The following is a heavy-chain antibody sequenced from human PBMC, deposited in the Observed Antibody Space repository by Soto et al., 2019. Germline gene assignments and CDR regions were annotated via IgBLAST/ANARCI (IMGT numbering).Heavy chain of an antibody. CDR3: AKAPPFGLQTINWFDP. CDR2: ISWNSGSI. J-gene: IGHJ5*02. Sequence: GGSLRLSCAASGFTFDDYAMHWVRQAPGKGLEWVSGISWNSGSIGYADSVKGRFTISRDNAKNSLYLQMNSLRAEDTALYYCAKAPPFGLQTINWFDPWGQGALVTVSS. V-gene: IGHV3-9*01. D-gene: IGHD3-10*01. CDR1: GFTFDDYA.